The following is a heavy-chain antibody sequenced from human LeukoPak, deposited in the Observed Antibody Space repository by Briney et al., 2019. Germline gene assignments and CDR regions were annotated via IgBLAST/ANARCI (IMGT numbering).Heavy chain of an antibody. Sequence: GGSLRLSCAASGFTFSTYAMSWVRQAPGRGLEWVSSISPSGDSTYYADSVKGRFTISRDSSKNTLYLQMNSLRAEDTAVYYCATGGSSFMYGMDVWGQGTTVTVSS. D-gene: IGHD3-16*02. CDR3: ATGGSSFMYGMDV. V-gene: IGHV3-23*01. CDR1: GFTFSTYA. CDR2: ISPSGDST. J-gene: IGHJ6*02.